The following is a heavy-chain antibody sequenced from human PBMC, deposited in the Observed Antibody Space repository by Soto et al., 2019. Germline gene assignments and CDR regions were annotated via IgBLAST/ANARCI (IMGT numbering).Heavy chain of an antibody. Sequence: QITLKESGPTLVKPTQTLTLTCTFSGFSLSTSGAGVGWIRQPPGKALEWLALIYWDDDKRYSPSLKSRLTITKDTSKNQVVLTLPNMDPVDTATYYCAHNLPGHSSSWYGLFDPWGQGTLVTVSS. CDR3: AHNLPGHSSSWYGLFDP. J-gene: IGHJ5*02. CDR2: IYWDDDK. D-gene: IGHD6-13*01. V-gene: IGHV2-5*02. CDR1: GFSLSTSGAG.